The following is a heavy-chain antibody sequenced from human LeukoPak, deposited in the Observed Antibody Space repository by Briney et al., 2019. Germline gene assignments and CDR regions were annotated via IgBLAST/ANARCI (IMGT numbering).Heavy chain of an antibody. V-gene: IGHV3-23*01. J-gene: IGHJ4*02. CDR3: ARAPLYCSSTSCYRRGSYCFDY. Sequence: QPGGSLRLSCAASGFTFSSYAMSWVRQAPGKGLEWVSAISGSGGSTYYADSVKGRFTISRDNSKNTLYLQMNSLRAEDTAVYYCARAPLYCSSTSCYRRGSYCFDYWGQGTLVTVSS. CDR2: ISGSGGST. D-gene: IGHD2-2*02. CDR1: GFTFSSYA.